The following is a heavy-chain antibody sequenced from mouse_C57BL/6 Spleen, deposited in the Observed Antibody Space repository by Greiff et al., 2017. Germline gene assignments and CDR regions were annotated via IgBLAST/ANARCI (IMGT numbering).Heavy chain of an antibody. CDR3: ARGTTRFYYAMDY. CDR2: ISYDGSN. CDR1: GYSITSGYY. Sequence: ESGPGLVKPSQSLSLTCSVTGYSITSGYYWNWIRQFPGNKLEWMGYISYDGSNNYNPSLKNRISITRDTSKNQFFLKLNSVTTEDTATYYCARGTTRFYYAMDYWGQGTSVTVSS. V-gene: IGHV3-6*01. J-gene: IGHJ4*01. D-gene: IGHD1-1*01.